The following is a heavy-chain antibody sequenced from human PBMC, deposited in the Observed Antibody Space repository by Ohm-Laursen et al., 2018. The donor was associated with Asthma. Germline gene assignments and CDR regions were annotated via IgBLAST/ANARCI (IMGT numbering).Heavy chain of an antibody. CDR3: ARNDFWSGYYRD. Sequence: TQTLTLTSTFSGFSLSTSGMCVSWIRQPPGKALEWLALIDWDDDKYYSTSLKTRLTISKDTSKNQVVLTMTNMDPVDTATYYCARNDFWSGYYRDWGQGTLVTVSS. CDR1: GFSLSTSGMC. CDR2: IDWDDDK. J-gene: IGHJ4*02. D-gene: IGHD3-3*01. V-gene: IGHV2-70*01.